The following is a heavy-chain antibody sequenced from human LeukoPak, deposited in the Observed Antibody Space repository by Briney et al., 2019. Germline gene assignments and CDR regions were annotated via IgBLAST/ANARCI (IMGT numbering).Heavy chain of an antibody. J-gene: IGHJ4*02. CDR2: MSYNGNDK. V-gene: IGHV3-30*04. Sequence: GGSLRLSCAASGFTFRSFAMRWVRQTPGKGLEWVAGMSYNGNDKYYEDSLKGRFTISRDNSKNTLYLQMNSLRAEDTAVYYCARDPSRFGEYGYFNYWGQGSLVTVS. D-gene: IGHD3-10*01. CDR1: GFTFRSFA. CDR3: ARDPSRFGEYGYFNY.